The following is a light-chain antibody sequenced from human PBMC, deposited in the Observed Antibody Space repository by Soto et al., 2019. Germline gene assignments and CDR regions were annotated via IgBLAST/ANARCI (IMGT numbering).Light chain of an antibody. CDR1: NSNIGAGYD. CDR2: TKS. J-gene: IGLJ3*02. V-gene: IGLV1-40*01. Sequence: QLVLTQPPSVSGAPGQRITIVCTGSNSNIGAGYDVHWYRQFPGAAPKVLLSTKSPRPSGVPDRFSGSKSGTSASLAITGLQAEDEAVYCCQSYDSGLVGLMFGTGTKLTVL. CDR3: QSYDSGLVGLM.